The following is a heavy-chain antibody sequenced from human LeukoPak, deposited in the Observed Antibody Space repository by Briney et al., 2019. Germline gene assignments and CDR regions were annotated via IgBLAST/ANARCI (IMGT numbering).Heavy chain of an antibody. CDR2: IYYSGST. Sequence: PSETLSLTCTVSGGSISSYYWSWIRQPPGKGLEWIGYIYYSGSTNYNPSLKSRATISVDTSKNQFSLKLSSVTAADTAVYYCARQANWGYYFDYWGQGTLVTVSS. CDR1: GGSISSYY. D-gene: IGHD7-27*01. CDR3: ARQANWGYYFDY. V-gene: IGHV4-59*08. J-gene: IGHJ4*02.